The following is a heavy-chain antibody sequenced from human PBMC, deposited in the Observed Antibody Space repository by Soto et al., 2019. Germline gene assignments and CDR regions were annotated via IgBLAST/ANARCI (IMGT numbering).Heavy chain of an antibody. CDR3: VMVDNYVTPTPQDV. CDR2: ISPYTGNT. V-gene: IGHV1-18*01. J-gene: IGHJ6*02. D-gene: IGHD3-16*01. CDR1: GYIFVNYG. Sequence: QVQLVQSGDEVKKPGASVKVSCKASGYIFVNYGIAWVRQAPGQGLEWMGWISPYTGNTHSATKVQGRLAMTTDTSTSTAYMDLGSLTSDDTAVYYCVMVDNYVTPTPQDVWGQGTTVTVSS.